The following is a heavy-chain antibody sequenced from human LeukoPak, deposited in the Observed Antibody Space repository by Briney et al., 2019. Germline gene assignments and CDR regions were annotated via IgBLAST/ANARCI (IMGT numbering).Heavy chain of an antibody. V-gene: IGHV4-59*08. J-gene: IGHJ4*02. CDR1: GGSISSYY. Sequence: SETLSLTCTVSGGSISSYYWSWIRQPPGKGLEWIGYIYYSGSTNYNPSHKSRVTISVDTSKNQFSLKLSSVTAADTAVYYCARISSSGWYHFDYWGQGTLVTVSS. D-gene: IGHD6-19*01. CDR3: ARISSSGWYHFDY. CDR2: IYYSGST.